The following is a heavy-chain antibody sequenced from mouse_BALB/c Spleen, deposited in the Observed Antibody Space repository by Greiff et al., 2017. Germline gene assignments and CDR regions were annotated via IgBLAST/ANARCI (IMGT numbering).Heavy chain of an antibody. V-gene: IGHV1S81*02. Sequence: QVQLQQSGAELVKPGASVKLSCKASGYTFTSYYMYWVKQRPGQGLEWIGEINPSNGGTNFNEKFKSKATLTVDKSSSTAYMQLSSLTSDDSAVYFCARRNGNPFAYWGQGTLVTVSA. CDR3: ARRNGNPFAY. D-gene: IGHD2-1*01. CDR1: GYTFTSYY. J-gene: IGHJ3*01. CDR2: INPSNGGT.